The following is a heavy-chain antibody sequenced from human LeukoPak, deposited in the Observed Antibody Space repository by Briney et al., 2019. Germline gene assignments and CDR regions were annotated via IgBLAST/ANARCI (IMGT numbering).Heavy chain of an antibody. D-gene: IGHD2-21*02. Sequence: SETLSLTCAVYGGSFSGYYWSWIRQPPGKGLEWIGEINHSGSTNYNPSLKSRVTISVDTSKNQFSLKLSSVTAADTAVYYCARGSVIVVVTANMGAYYFDYWGQGTLVTVSS. V-gene: IGHV4-34*01. CDR1: GGSFSGYY. J-gene: IGHJ4*02. CDR3: ARGSVIVVVTANMGAYYFDY. CDR2: INHSGST.